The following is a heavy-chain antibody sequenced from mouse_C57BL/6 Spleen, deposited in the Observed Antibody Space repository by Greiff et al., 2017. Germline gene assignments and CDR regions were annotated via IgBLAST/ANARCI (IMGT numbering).Heavy chain of an antibody. CDR2: IYPGDGGT. Sequence: QVPLQQSGPELVKPGASVKISCKASGYAFSSSWMNWVKQRPGKGLEWIGRIYPGDGGTNYNGKFKGKATLTADKSSSTAYMQLSSLTSGDSAVYFCARGGVTGSYWGQGTTLTVSS. CDR1: GYAFSSSW. V-gene: IGHV1-82*01. CDR3: ARGGVTGSY. J-gene: IGHJ2*01. D-gene: IGHD4-1*01.